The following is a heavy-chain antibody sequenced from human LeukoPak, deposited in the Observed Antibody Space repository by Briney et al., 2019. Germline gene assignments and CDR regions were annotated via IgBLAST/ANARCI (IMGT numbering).Heavy chain of an antibody. CDR2: ISGSGGST. J-gene: IGHJ4*02. CDR3: AKSGSYSSPKFLGRYYFDY. CDR1: GFTFSSYA. D-gene: IGHD6-13*01. V-gene: IGHV3-23*01. Sequence: GGSLRLSCAASGFTFSSYAMSWVRQAPGKGLEWVSAISGSGGSTYYADSVKGRFTISRDNSKNTLYLQMNSLRAEDTAVYYCAKSGSYSSPKFLGRYYFDYWGQGTLVTVSS.